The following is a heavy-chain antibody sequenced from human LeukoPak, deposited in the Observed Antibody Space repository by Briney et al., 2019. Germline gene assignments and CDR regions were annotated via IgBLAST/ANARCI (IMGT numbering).Heavy chain of an antibody. CDR3: ARGEVQDLRL. CDR1: GYTFTSYY. D-gene: IGHD2-15*01. CDR2: INPNSGNT. V-gene: IGHV1-8*02. J-gene: IGHJ4*02. Sequence: GASVKVSCKASGYTFTSYYMHWVRQAPGQGLEWMGIINPNSGNTGYAQKFQGRVTMTRNTSISTAYMELSSLRSEDTAVYYCARGEVQDLRLWGQGTLVTVSS.